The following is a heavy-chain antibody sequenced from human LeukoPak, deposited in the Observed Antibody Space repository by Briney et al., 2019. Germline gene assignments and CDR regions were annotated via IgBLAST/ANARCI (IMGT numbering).Heavy chain of an antibody. Sequence: GGSLRLSCAASGFTFSSYGMHWVRQAPGKGLEWVSSISSSSSYIYYADSVKGRFTISRDNAKNSLYLQTNSLRAEDTAVYYCARVGSIAVAGTGWGQGTLVTVSS. CDR2: ISSSSSYI. J-gene: IGHJ4*02. V-gene: IGHV3-21*01. D-gene: IGHD6-19*01. CDR1: GFTFSSYG. CDR3: ARVGSIAVAGTG.